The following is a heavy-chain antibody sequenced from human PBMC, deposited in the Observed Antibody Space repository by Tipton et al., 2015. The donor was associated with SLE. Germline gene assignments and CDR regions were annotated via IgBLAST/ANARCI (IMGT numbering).Heavy chain of an antibody. CDR2: ISHSGSA. V-gene: IGHV4-59*01. CDR3: AREMGFDSSGNYNPFDY. CDR1: GGSIRGYY. J-gene: IGHJ4*02. Sequence: TLSLTCTVSGGSIRGYYWSWIRQPPGNGLEWIGCISHSGSAIYNPSLKSRVTISIDTSKNQVSLKVSSVTAADTAIYYCAREMGFDSSGNYNPFDYWGQGTLATVSS. D-gene: IGHD3-22*01.